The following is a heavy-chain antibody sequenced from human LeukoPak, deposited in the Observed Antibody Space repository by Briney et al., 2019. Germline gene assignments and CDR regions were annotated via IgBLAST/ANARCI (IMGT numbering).Heavy chain of an antibody. V-gene: IGHV3-7*01. CDR2: IKHDGREK. CDR3: AREPVRMRFMDV. Sequence: GGSLRLSCAASGFTFSDYWMSWVRQAPGKGPEWVANIKHDGREKWYVDSVKGRFTISRDNAKNSLYLQMNSLRAEDTAVYYCAREPVRMRFMDVWGKGTTVTVSS. CDR1: GFTFSDYW. J-gene: IGHJ6*03.